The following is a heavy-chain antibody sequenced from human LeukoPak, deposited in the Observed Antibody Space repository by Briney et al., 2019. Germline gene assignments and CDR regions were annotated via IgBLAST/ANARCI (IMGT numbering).Heavy chain of an antibody. CDR2: ISYHGKTI. CDR1: GISFSSNA. D-gene: IGHD6-19*01. V-gene: IGHV3-30*04. CDR3: ARDKAGGWYATFDY. Sequence: PGGSLRLSCAASGISFSSNAMHWVRQAPGKGLEWVALISYHGKTIQYADSVKGRFTISRDNSKNTLFLQMNSLRVEDTAVYYCARDKAGGWYATFDYWGQGTLVTVSS. J-gene: IGHJ4*02.